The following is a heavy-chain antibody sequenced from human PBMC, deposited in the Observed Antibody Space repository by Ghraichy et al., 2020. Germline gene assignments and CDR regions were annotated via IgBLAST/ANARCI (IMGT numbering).Heavy chain of an antibody. CDR3: ARDIDVSVGDRPRGGYYYYGMDV. V-gene: IGHV1-2*02. CDR2: INPFSGDT. CDR1: GYTFSGSAYY. D-gene: IGHD3-16*01. Sequence: ASVKVSCKASGYTFSGSAYYVHWVRQAPGQGLEWLGWINPFSGDTKYAQKFQGRVTITRDTSISTAYVELSRLRSDDTAMYYCARDIDVSVGDRPRGGYYYYGMDVWGQGTTVTVSS. J-gene: IGHJ6*02.